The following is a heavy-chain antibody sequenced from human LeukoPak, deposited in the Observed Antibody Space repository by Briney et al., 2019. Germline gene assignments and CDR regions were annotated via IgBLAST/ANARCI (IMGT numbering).Heavy chain of an antibody. J-gene: IGHJ6*03. V-gene: IGHV4-59*12. Sequence: PSETLSLTCTVSGGSISSYYWSWIRQPPGKGLEWIGYIYYSGSTNYNPSLKSRVTISVDTSKNQFSLKLSSVTAADTAVYYCARGSYDSSGYYHFYYYYMDVWGKGTTVTVSS. CDR2: IYYSGST. D-gene: IGHD3-22*01. CDR3: ARGSYDSSGYYHFYYYYMDV. CDR1: GGSISSYY.